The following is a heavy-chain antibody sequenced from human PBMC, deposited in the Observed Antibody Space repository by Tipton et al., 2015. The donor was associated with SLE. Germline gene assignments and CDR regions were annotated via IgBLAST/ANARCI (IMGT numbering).Heavy chain of an antibody. D-gene: IGHD1-1*01. CDR2: IYYSGSI. Sequence: LRLSCTVSGGSISSHYWSWIRQPPGKGLEWIGYIYYSGSISYNPSLKSRVTISVDTSKNQFSLKLSSVTAADTAVYYCARTVNDWYEDFDYWGQGTLVTVSS. V-gene: IGHV4-59*11. J-gene: IGHJ4*02. CDR3: ARTVNDWYEDFDY. CDR1: GGSISSHY.